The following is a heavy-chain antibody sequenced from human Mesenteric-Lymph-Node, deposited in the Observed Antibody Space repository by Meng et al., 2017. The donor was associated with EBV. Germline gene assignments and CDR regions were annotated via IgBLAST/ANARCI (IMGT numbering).Heavy chain of an antibody. V-gene: IGHV4-30-4*01. CDR2: IHYSGDT. CDR1: GGSIAGGSY. J-gene: IGHJ4*02. D-gene: IGHD1-26*01. Sequence: QGQSQVSGRGVGKPSQTVSLTCAVSGGSIAGGSYWSWVRQPPGKGLEWIAFIHYSGDTYYNPSLKSRLTISVDTSKDQFSLRLRSVTAADTAVYYCARRSGSYYGYFDYWGQGTLVTVSS. CDR3: ARRSGSYYGYFDY.